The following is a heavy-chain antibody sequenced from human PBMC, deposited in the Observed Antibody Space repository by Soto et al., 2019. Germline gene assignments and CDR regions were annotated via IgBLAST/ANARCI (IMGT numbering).Heavy chain of an antibody. Sequence: QVQLVQSGAEVKKPGSSVKVSCKASGGTFSSYTISWVRQAPGQGLEWMGRIIPIIGIANYAQKFQGRVTITADKSTSTAYRELSSLRSEDTAVYYCASAPHVGYCSGGSCSFDYWGQGTLVTVSS. CDR3: ASAPHVGYCSGGSCSFDY. D-gene: IGHD2-15*01. CDR2: IIPIIGIA. J-gene: IGHJ4*02. V-gene: IGHV1-69*02. CDR1: GGTFSSYT.